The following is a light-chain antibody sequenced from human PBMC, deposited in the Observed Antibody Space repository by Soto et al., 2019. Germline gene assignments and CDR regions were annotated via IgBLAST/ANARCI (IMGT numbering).Light chain of an antibody. J-gene: IGKJ5*01. V-gene: IGKV1-8*01. CDR1: QGISSY. Sequence: AIRMTQSPSSFSASTGDSVTITCRASQGISSYLAWYQQKPGKAPKLLIYAASTLQSGVPSRFSGSGSGTDFTLTISCLQSEDFAVYYCQQYNNWPTFGQGTRLEIK. CDR3: QQYNNWPT. CDR2: AAS.